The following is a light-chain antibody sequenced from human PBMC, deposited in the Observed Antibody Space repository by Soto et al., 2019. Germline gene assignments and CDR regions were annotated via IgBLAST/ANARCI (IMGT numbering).Light chain of an antibody. CDR2: DAS. CDR3: QRRSASYI. J-gene: IGKJ2*01. CDR1: QTLANY. V-gene: IGKV3-11*01. Sequence: EVVLTQSPATLSLSPGERATLSCRASQTLANYLAWYQQRPGQAPRLLIYDASNRATGIPARFSGSGSGTDFTLPISSLGPGDSEVYYCQRRSASYIFAQGTTRKIK.